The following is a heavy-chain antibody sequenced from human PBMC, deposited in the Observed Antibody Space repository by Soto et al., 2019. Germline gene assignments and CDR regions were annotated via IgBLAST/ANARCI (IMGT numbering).Heavy chain of an antibody. V-gene: IGHV4-39*01. J-gene: IGHJ4*02. CDR1: GVSIHNSQSF. CDR2: VYYSGGA. Sequence: SEPLSLTCAVSGVSIHNSQSFCAWSRQPPGKVLEFIGSVYYSGGANYNPSLKIRVTISVDTSKNQLSLRVNSVTAADTAVYYCAKNLPRTGRFHYWGQGTLVTVSS. CDR3: AKNLPRTGRFHY.